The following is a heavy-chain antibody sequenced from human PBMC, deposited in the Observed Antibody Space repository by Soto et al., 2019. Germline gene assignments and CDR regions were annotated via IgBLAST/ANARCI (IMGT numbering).Heavy chain of an antibody. CDR1: GFTFSSYA. Sequence: LRLSCAASGFTFSSYATSWVRQAPGKGLEWVSGIVGSAGSTYYADSVKGRFTISRDNSKNTLYLQMNSLRAEDTAIYYCAKTRTTNWESHYFDYWGQGALVTVSS. CDR3: AKTRTTNWESHYFDY. V-gene: IGHV3-23*01. CDR2: IVGSAGST. D-gene: IGHD7-27*01. J-gene: IGHJ4*02.